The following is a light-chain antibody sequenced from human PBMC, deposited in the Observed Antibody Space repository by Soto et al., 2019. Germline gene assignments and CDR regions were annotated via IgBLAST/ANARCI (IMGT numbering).Light chain of an antibody. V-gene: IGKV3-15*01. CDR2: GAS. J-gene: IGKJ1*01. CDR1: QSVSSK. Sequence: EIVMTQSPDTLSVSPGERATLSCRASQSVSSKLAWYQQKPGQAPRLLIYGASTRATGIPARFSGSGSGTEFTLTISSLQPEDFALYYCQQYNTWPPLTFGQGTKVEIK. CDR3: QQYNTWPPLT.